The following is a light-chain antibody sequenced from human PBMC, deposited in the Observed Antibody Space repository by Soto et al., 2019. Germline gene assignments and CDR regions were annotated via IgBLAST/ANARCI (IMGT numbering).Light chain of an antibody. CDR2: DVS. Sequence: QSALTQPASVSGSPGQSITISCTGTSSDVGAYNFVSWYQQHPGKAPKLMIYDVSNRPSGISNRFSGSKSGNTASLSISGLLAEDEADYYCSSYTTSTTGVFGGGTKLTVL. V-gene: IGLV2-14*03. CDR3: SSYTTSTTGV. J-gene: IGLJ2*01. CDR1: SSDVGAYNF.